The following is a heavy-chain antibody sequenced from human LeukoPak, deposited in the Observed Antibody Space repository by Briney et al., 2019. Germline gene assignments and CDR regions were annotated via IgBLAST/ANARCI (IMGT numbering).Heavy chain of an antibody. Sequence: SVKVSCKASGGTFSTYGFTWVRQAPGQGLEWMGRFLPIFDLTDYAPKFQGRVTITADKSTRTAYMELSSLRSDDTAVYYCARDGGWLQTQNHYYYHGMDVWGQGTTVTVSS. D-gene: IGHD5-24*01. CDR2: FLPIFDLT. V-gene: IGHV1-69*04. J-gene: IGHJ6*02. CDR3: ARDGGWLQTQNHYYYHGMDV. CDR1: GGTFSTYG.